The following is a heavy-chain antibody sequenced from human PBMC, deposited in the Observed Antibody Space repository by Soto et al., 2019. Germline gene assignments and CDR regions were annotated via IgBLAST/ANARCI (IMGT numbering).Heavy chain of an antibody. Sequence: EVQLLESGGGLVQPGGSLRPSCAASGFTFSSYAMSWVRQAPGKGLEWVSAISGSGGSTYYADSVKGRFTISRDNSKNTLYLQMNSLRAEDTAVYYCAKDLPLSGELTWGVYYYYYGMDVWGQGTTVTVSS. CDR3: AKDLPLSGELTWGVYYYYYGMDV. D-gene: IGHD1-26*01. CDR1: GFTFSSYA. J-gene: IGHJ6*02. CDR2: ISGSGGST. V-gene: IGHV3-23*01.